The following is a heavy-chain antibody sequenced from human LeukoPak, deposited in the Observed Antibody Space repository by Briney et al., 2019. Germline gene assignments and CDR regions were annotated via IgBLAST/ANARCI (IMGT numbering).Heavy chain of an antibody. J-gene: IGHJ3*02. CDR1: GDSVSSNSAT. D-gene: IGHD1-26*01. CDR3: ARGNSDFRAFDI. Sequence: SQTLSLTCAISGDSVSSNSATWNWVRQSPSRGLEWLGRTSYRSKWHNDYAVSVKSRITINPDTSKNQFSLQLNSVTPEDTAVYYCARGNSDFRAFDIWGQGTMVTVSS. CDR2: TSYRSKWHN. V-gene: IGHV6-1*01.